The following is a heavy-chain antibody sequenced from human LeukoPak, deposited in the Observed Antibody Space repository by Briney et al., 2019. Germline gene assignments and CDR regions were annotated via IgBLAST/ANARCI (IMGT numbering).Heavy chain of an antibody. CDR1: GGSFSGYY. CDR2: INHSGST. D-gene: IGHD2-2*01. Sequence: SETLSLTCAVYGGSFSGYYWSWLRQPPGKGLEWIGEINHSGSTNYNPSLKSRVTISVDTSKNQFSLKLSSVTAADMAVYYCAREEDTGYCSSTSCYAIDYWGQGTLVTVSS. V-gene: IGHV4-34*01. CDR3: AREEDTGYCSSTSCYAIDY. J-gene: IGHJ4*02.